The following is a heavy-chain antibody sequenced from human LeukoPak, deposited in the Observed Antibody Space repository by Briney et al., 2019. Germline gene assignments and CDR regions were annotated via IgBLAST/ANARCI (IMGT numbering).Heavy chain of an antibody. CDR3: ARDRGYCSGGSCLDNWFDP. CDR2: IYYSGST. J-gene: IGHJ5*02. V-gene: IGHV4-30-4*01. D-gene: IGHD2-15*01. CDR1: GGSISSGDYY. Sequence: PSETLSLTCTVSGGSISSGDYYWSWIRQPPGKGLEWIGYIYYSGSTYYNPSLKSRVIISVDTSKNQFSLRRSSVTAADTAVYYCARDRGYCSGGSCLDNWFDPWGQGTLVTVSS.